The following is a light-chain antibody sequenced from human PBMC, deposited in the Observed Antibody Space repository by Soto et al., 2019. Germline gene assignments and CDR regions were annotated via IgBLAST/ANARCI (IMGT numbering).Light chain of an antibody. J-gene: IGLJ1*01. CDR1: SSDVGGYKY. CDR2: DVT. Sequence: QSVLTQPASVSGSPGHSITISCTGTSSDVGGYKYVSWYQQHPDKAPKLIIYDVTNRPSGISNRFSGSKSGNMASLTISGLQAEDEADYYCSSYTSSSSYVFGTGTKVPV. CDR3: SSYTSSSSYV. V-gene: IGLV2-14*01.